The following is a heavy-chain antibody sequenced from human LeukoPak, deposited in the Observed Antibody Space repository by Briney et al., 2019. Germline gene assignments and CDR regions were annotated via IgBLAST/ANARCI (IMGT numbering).Heavy chain of an antibody. V-gene: IGHV4-59*12. D-gene: IGHD5-18*01. CDR3: ASVDTAMEDAFDI. CDR2: IYYSGST. CDR1: GDSISSYY. Sequence: SETLSLTCTVPGDSISSYYWSWIRQPPGKGLEWIGYIYYSGSTNYNPSLKSRVTISVDTSRTQFSLKLSSVTAADTAVYYCASVDTAMEDAFDIWGQGTMVTVSS. J-gene: IGHJ3*02.